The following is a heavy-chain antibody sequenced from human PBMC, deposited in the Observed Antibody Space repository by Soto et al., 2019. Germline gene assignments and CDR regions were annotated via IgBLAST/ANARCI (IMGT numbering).Heavy chain of an antibody. CDR2: ISYDGSNK. D-gene: IGHD1-26*01. J-gene: IGHJ4*02. CDR1: GFTFSSYA. CDR3: ARVRGSWFDY. V-gene: IGHV3-30-3*01. Sequence: QVQLVESGGGVVQPGRSLRLSCAASGFTFSSYAMHWVRQAPGKGLEWVAVISYDGSNKYYADSVKGRFTISRDNSKNTLYLQMNSLRAEDTAVYYCARVRGSWFDYWGQGTLVTVSS.